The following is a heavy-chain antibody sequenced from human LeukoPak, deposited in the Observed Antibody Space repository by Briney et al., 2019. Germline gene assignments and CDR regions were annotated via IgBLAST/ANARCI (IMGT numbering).Heavy chain of an antibody. CDR3: ARGGSGSGYYLDY. CDR1: GSTFTSYD. V-gene: IGHV1-8*01. Sequence: ASVKVSCKASGSTFTSYDINWVRQATGQGLEWMGWMNPNSGNTDSAQKFQGRVTMTRNTSISTAYMELSSLRSEDTAVYYCARGGSGSGYYLDYWGQGTLVTVSS. CDR2: MNPNSGNT. J-gene: IGHJ4*02. D-gene: IGHD3-22*01.